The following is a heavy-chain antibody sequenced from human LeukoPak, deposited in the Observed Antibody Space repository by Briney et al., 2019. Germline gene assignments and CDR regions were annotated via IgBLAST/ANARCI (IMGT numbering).Heavy chain of an antibody. J-gene: IGHJ4*02. V-gene: IGHV3-21*01. CDR2: ISSSDTYI. CDR3: ARDLPPYCSSTSCYSDYFDY. Sequence: GGSLRLSCAASGFTSSSYSINSVRQAARNRVEWGSSISSSDTYIYYAVSVKGRFTISRDNAKNSLYLQMNSLRAEGTAVYYCARDLPPYCSSTSCYSDYFDYWGQGTLVTVSS. D-gene: IGHD2-2*01. CDR1: GFTSSSYS.